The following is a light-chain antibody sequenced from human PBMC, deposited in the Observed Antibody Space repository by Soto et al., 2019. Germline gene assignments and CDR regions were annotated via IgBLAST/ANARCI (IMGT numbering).Light chain of an antibody. V-gene: IGKV1-5*03. CDR1: QSISSW. J-gene: IGKJ1*01. Sequence: DIQMTQSPSTLSASVGARVTITCRASQSISSWLAWYQQKPGKAPKLLIYKASSLESGAPSRFSGRGSRTEFTLTISSLQPDDFATYYCQQYNSYPWTFGQGTKVDIK. CDR3: QQYNSYPWT. CDR2: KAS.